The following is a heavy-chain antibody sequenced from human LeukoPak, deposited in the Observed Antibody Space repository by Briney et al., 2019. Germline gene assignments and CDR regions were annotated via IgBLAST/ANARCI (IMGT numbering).Heavy chain of an antibody. Sequence: GASVKVSCKASGYTFTSYGISWVRQAPGQGLEWMGWISAYNGNTNYARKLQGRVTTTTDTSTSTAYMELRSLRSDDTAVCYCARIYVQLERRDAFDIWGQGTMVTVSS. V-gene: IGHV1-18*04. CDR1: GYTFTSYG. J-gene: IGHJ3*02. CDR2: ISAYNGNT. CDR3: ARIYVQLERRDAFDI. D-gene: IGHD1-1*01.